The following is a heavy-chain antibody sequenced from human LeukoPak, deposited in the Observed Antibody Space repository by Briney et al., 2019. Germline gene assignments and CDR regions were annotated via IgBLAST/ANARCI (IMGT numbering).Heavy chain of an antibody. CDR1: GFPFSSYA. V-gene: IGHV3-23*01. CDR2: ISGSGGTT. CDR3: AKPQVLPPKWFDP. Sequence: GGSLRLSCAASGFPFSSYAMSWVRQARGKGLEWVSAISGSGGTTYYADSVKGRFTISRDNSKNTLYLQMYSLRAEDTAVYYCAKPQVLPPKWFDPWGQGTLVTVSS. J-gene: IGHJ5*02.